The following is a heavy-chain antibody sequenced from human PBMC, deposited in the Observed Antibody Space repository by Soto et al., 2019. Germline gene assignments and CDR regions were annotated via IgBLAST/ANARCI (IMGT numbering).Heavy chain of an antibody. Sequence: EVQLLESGGGLVQPGGSLRLSCAASGFTFSNYAMTWVRQAPGEGLEWVSTISASGGGTYYADSVKGRFTISRDNSKNTEYLQMNSLRAEDTAVYYCAKGSEWLLYWGQGTLVTVS. CDR1: GFTFSNYA. J-gene: IGHJ4*02. V-gene: IGHV3-23*01. D-gene: IGHD3-3*01. CDR3: AKGSEWLLY. CDR2: ISASGGGT.